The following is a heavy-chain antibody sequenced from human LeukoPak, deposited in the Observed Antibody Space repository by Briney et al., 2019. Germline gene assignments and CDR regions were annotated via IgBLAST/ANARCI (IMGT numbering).Heavy chain of an antibody. V-gene: IGHV3-21*01. J-gene: IGHJ4*02. Sequence: GGSLRLSCAASGFTVSNNYMSWVRQAPGKGLEWVSSISSSSSYIYYADSVKGRFTISRDNAKNSLYLQMNSLRAEDTAVYYCARPTTIAVAGFDYWGQGTLVTVSS. D-gene: IGHD6-19*01. CDR3: ARPTTIAVAGFDY. CDR1: GFTVSNNY. CDR2: ISSSSSYI.